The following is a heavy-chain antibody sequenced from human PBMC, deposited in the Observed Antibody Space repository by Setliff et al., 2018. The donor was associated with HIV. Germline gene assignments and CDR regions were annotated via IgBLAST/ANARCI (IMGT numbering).Heavy chain of an antibody. V-gene: IGHV4-39*07. CDR3: ARAPGYSYSFYFDS. CDR2: IYYSGST. Sequence: SETLSLTCTVSGGSISSSSYYWGWIRQPPGKGLEWIANIYYSGSTFYNPSLKSRVTMSVDTSKNQFSLKLNSVIAADTAVYFCARAPGYSYSFYFDSWGQGTLVTAPQ. D-gene: IGHD5-18*01. J-gene: IGHJ4*02. CDR1: GGSISSSSYY.